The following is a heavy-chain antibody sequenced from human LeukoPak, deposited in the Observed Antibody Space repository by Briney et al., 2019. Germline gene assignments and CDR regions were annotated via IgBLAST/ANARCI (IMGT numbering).Heavy chain of an antibody. Sequence: PGGSLRLSCAASGFTFSSYGMHWVRQAPGKGLEWVAVIWYDGSNKYYADSVKGRFTISRDNSKNTLYLQMNSLRAEDTAVYYCAKVFSALVPAAHDAFDIWGQGTTVTVSS. D-gene: IGHD2-2*01. CDR1: GFTFSSYG. J-gene: IGHJ3*02. CDR2: IWYDGSNK. CDR3: AKVFSALVPAAHDAFDI. V-gene: IGHV3-33*06.